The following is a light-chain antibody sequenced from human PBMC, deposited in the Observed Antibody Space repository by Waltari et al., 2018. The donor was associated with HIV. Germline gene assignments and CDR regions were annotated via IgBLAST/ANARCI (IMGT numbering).Light chain of an antibody. J-gene: IGLJ3*02. V-gene: IGLV1-51*01. CDR2: DTY. CDR1: SSDIGSYS. CDR3: ATWDNSLSIGV. Sequence: QSVLTQPPSVSAAPGQKVTISCSGSSSDIGSYSVSWYQQFPGTAPRRLIFDTYRRPSGIPYRCSASKSGTSATLDITGLQTVDEADYYCATWDNSLSIGVFGGGTKLTVL.